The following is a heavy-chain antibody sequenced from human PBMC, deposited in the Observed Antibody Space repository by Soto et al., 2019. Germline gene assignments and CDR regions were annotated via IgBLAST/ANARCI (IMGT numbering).Heavy chain of an antibody. CDR3: ARVAY. J-gene: IGHJ4*02. V-gene: IGHV3-21*01. Sequence: GGSLRLSCEASGFTFSRVSMNWVRQVPEKGLEWVASISSGSSDTWYADSVKGRFIISRDNAQNSLFLQMNTLRPEDTAMYYCARVAYWGPGTQVTVSS. CDR1: GFTFSRVS. CDR2: ISSGSSDT.